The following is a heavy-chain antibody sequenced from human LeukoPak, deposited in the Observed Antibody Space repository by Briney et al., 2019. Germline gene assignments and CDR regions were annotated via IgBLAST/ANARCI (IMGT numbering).Heavy chain of an antibody. J-gene: IGHJ4*02. CDR3: ARDYAGYVGYFFFDY. Sequence: QPGGSLRLSCAASGFTFNNYAMNWVRQAPGKGLEWVSSISGGGETTYYADSAKGRFTISRDNSQNTLYLRMNSLRAEDTAVYYCARDYAGYVGYFFFDYWGQGTLVTVSS. CDR2: ISGGGETT. CDR1: GFTFNNYA. V-gene: IGHV3-23*01. D-gene: IGHD4-17*01.